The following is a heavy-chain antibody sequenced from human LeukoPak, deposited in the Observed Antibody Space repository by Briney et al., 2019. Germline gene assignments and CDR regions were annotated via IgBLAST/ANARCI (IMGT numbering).Heavy chain of an antibody. J-gene: IGHJ4*02. Sequence: ASVKVSCKASGYTFTGYYMHWVRQAPGQGLEWMGWINPNSGGTSYAQKFQGRVTMTRDTSISTAYMELSRLISDDTAVYYCARGKGMTMVQGVINYWGQGTRVTVSS. D-gene: IGHD3-10*01. CDR1: GYTFTGYY. V-gene: IGHV1-2*02. CDR3: ARGKGMTMVQGVINY. CDR2: INPNSGGT.